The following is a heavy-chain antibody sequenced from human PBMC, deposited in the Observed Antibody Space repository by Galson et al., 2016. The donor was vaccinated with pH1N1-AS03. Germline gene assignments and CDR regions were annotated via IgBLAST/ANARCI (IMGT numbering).Heavy chain of an antibody. CDR2: IKSGGGDT. D-gene: IGHD6-19*01. V-gene: IGHV3-74*01. CDR3: AGDPDPNNIGWYYFDN. CDR1: GFTFSNYW. Sequence: SLRLSCAASGFTFSNYWMHWVRQVPGRGLMWVSGIKSGGGDTRYADSVKGRFIISRDDAKNTLYLQMNSLRAEDTALYYCAGDPDPNNIGWYYFDNWGQGILVTVAS. J-gene: IGHJ4*02.